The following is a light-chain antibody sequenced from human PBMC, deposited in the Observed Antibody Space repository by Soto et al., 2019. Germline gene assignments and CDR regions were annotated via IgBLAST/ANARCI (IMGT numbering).Light chain of an antibody. CDR2: EVR. V-gene: IGLV2-14*01. CDR1: SSDIGDYNF. CDR3: SSYTSTTTPVV. Sequence: QSVLTQPASVSGSPGQSITISCTGTSSDIGDYNFVSWYQQYPGKAPKLMIYEVRNRPSGVPNRFSGSKSGNTASLTISGLQAEDEADYFCSSYTSTTTPVVFGGGTKLTVL. J-gene: IGLJ2*01.